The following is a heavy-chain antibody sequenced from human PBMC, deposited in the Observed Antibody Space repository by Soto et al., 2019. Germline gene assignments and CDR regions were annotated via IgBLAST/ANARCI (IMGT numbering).Heavy chain of an antibody. Sequence: GGSLRLSCAASGFTFSSYAMHWVRQAPGKGLEWVAVISYDGSNKYYADSVKGRFTISRDNSKNTLYLQMNSLRAEDTAVYYCARELADVRSDYYYGMDVWGQGTTVTVSS. J-gene: IGHJ6*02. CDR2: ISYDGSNK. V-gene: IGHV3-30-3*01. CDR3: ARELADVRSDYYYGMDV. D-gene: IGHD2-15*01. CDR1: GFTFSSYA.